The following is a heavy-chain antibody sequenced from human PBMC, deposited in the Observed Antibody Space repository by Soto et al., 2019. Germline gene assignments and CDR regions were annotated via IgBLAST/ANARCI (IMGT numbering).Heavy chain of an antibody. CDR3: ARDVTVAGTGY. CDR1: GGTFGSYT. V-gene: IGHV1-69*08. CDR2: IIPIRGIA. Sequence: QVQLVQSGAEVKKPGSSVKVSCKASGGTFGSYTISWVRQAPGQGLEWMGRIIPIRGIANYAQKFQGRVTITAAKSTSPAYMELSSLRSEDTAVYYCARDVTVAGTGYWGQGTLVTVSS. D-gene: IGHD6-19*01. J-gene: IGHJ4*02.